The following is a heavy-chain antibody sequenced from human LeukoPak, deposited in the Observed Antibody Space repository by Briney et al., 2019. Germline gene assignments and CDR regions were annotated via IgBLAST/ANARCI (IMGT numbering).Heavy chain of an antibody. CDR1: GGSISSYY. D-gene: IGHD5-24*01. CDR2: GCYSRTT. V-gene: IGHV4-39*01. J-gene: IGHJ1*01. Sequence: SETLSLTCTVSGGSISSYYWSWIRQPPGKGLEWIGCGCYSRTTYYNPSLRSRVTISLDTAKNQFSLKLTSVTAADTAVYYCARHFSEDGYNASPFQHWGQGTLVTVSS. CDR3: ARHFSEDGYNASPFQH.